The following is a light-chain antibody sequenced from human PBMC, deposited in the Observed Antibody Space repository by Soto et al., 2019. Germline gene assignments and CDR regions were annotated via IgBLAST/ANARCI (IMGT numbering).Light chain of an antibody. Sequence: EIVMTQSPATLSVSPVERATLSCRASQSLRYDLAWYQQKPGQAPRLLIYGASARATGVPARFSGSGSGTEFTLTITSLQSEDFAVHYCQQYGSSPTFGQGTKVDIK. J-gene: IGKJ1*01. CDR3: QQYGSSPT. CDR2: GAS. V-gene: IGKV3-15*01. CDR1: QSLRYD.